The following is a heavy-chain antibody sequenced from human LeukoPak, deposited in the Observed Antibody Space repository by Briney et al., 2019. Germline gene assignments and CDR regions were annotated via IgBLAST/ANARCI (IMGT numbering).Heavy chain of an antibody. D-gene: IGHD2-2*01. V-gene: IGHV3-48*03. CDR1: GFTFSSYE. CDR2: ISSSASTI. CDR3: ARWYCSGTSCHYYYFGMDV. Sequence: SGGSLRLSCAASGFTFSSYEMNWVRQAPGKGLEWVSYISSSASTIYYADSVKGRFTISRDNAKNSLYLQMNSLRAEDTAVYYCARWYCSGTSCHYYYFGMDVWGQGTTVTVSS. J-gene: IGHJ6*02.